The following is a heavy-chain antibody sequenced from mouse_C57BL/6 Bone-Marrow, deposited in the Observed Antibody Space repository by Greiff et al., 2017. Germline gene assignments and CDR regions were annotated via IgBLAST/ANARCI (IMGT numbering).Heavy chain of an antibody. J-gene: IGHJ3*01. CDR2: IYPGSGST. CDR1: GYTFTSYW. D-gene: IGHD2-4*01. CDR3: ARGDYDLFAY. Sequence: QVHVKQPGAELVMPGASVKMSCKASGYTFTSYWITWVKQRPGQGLEWIGDIYPGSGSTNYNEKFKSKATLTVDTSSSTAYMQLSSLTSEDSAVYYCARGDYDLFAYWGQGTLVTVSA. V-gene: IGHV1-55*01.